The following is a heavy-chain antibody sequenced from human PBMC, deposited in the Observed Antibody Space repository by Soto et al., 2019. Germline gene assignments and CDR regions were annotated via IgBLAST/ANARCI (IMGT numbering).Heavy chain of an antibody. CDR2: INHSGST. Sequence: PSETLSLTCAVYGGSFSGYYWSWIRQPPGKGLEWIGEINHSGSTNYNPSLKSRVTIPVDTSKNQFSLKLSSVTAADTAVYYCARDVVVVPAAPHYYYYGMDVWGQGTTVTVSS. J-gene: IGHJ6*02. V-gene: IGHV4-34*01. CDR1: GGSFSGYY. CDR3: ARDVVVVPAAPHYYYYGMDV. D-gene: IGHD2-2*01.